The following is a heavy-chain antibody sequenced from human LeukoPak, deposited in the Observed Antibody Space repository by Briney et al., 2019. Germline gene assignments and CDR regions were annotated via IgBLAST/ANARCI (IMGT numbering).Heavy chain of an antibody. CDR1: GFAFSSYA. V-gene: IGHV3-23*01. CDR2: ISGSGGST. CDR3: AKNRHDILTAILP. J-gene: IGHJ5*02. D-gene: IGHD3-9*01. Sequence: GGSLRLSCAASGFAFSSYAMSWVRQAPGKGLEWVSAISGSGGSTYYADSVKGRFTIYRDNSKNTLYLQMNSLRAEDTAVYYCAKNRHDILTAILPWGQGTLVTVSS.